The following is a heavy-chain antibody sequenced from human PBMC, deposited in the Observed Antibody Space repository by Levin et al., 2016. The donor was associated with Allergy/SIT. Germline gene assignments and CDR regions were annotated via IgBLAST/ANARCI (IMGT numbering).Heavy chain of an antibody. Sequence: ASVKVSCKASGYTFTNYYLHWVRQAPGQGLEWMGIINPTYGSTSYAQKFQGRVTMTRDTSTSTVYMELSSLRPEDTAVYYCARDHYYGTATYYTLPDYWGQGTLVTVSS. J-gene: IGHJ4*02. CDR3: ARDHYYGTATYYTLPDY. D-gene: IGHD3-10*01. CDR1: GYTFTNYY. V-gene: IGHV1-46*01. CDR2: INPTYGST.